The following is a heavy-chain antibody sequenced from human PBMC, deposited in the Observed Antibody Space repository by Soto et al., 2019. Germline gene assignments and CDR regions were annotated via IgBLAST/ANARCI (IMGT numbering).Heavy chain of an antibody. CDR2: ISYDGSYK. CDR1: GFVFNNYG. V-gene: IGHV3-30*18. CDR3: AKDLFRLSDGYNFVDY. D-gene: IGHD5-12*01. Sequence: HPGGSLRLSCAASGFVFNNYGMHWVRQAPGKGLDWVAAISYDGSYKFYADSVQGRFTISRDNSKNTLYLQMNSLRSEDTAVYYCAKDLFRLSDGYNFVDYWGQGALVTVSS. J-gene: IGHJ4*02.